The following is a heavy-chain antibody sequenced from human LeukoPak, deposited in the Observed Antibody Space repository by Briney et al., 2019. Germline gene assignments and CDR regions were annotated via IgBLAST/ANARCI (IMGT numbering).Heavy chain of an antibody. V-gene: IGHV3-30*19. CDR2: ISDDGSNK. D-gene: IGHD2-2*01. J-gene: IGHJ4*02. Sequence: PGRSLRLSCAASGFTFSSNGMHWVRQAPGKGLEWVAVISDDGSNKYCADSVRGRFTVSRDNSKNTPYLQMNSLRVEDTAVYYCARESPYCSSSTCYFDHWGQGTLVTVSS. CDR3: ARESPYCSSSTCYFDH. CDR1: GFTFSSNG.